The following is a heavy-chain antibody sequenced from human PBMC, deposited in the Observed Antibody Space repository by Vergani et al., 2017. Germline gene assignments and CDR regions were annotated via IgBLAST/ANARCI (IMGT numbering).Heavy chain of an antibody. CDR2: IKSKTDGGTT. J-gene: IGHJ6*02. V-gene: IGHV3-15*01. D-gene: IGHD6-13*01. CDR3: TTDTQLAAIAAATYGYYYYGMDV. Sequence: EVQLVESGGGLVKPGGSLRLSCAASGFTFSNAWMSWVRQAPGKGLEWVGRIKSKTDGGTTDYAAPVKGRFTISRDDSKNTLYLQMNSLKTEDTAVYYCTTDTQLAAIAAATYGYYYYGMDVWGQGTTVTVSS. CDR1: GFTFSNAW.